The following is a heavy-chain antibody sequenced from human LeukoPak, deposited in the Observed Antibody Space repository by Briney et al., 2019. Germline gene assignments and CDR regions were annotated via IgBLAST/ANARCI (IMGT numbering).Heavy chain of an antibody. Sequence: SETLSLTCTVSGGSISSYYWSWIRQPPGKGLEWIGYIYYSGSTNYNPSLKSRVPISVDTSKNQFSLTLSSVTAADTAVYYCARGPAGGPYFDYWGQGTLVTVS. CDR3: ARGPAGGPYFDY. V-gene: IGHV4-59*01. CDR1: GGSISSYY. D-gene: IGHD1-26*01. CDR2: IYYSGST. J-gene: IGHJ4*02.